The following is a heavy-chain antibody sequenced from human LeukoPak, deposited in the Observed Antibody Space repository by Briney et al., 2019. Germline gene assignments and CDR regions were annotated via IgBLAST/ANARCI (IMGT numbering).Heavy chain of an antibody. CDR1: GFTFSSYS. V-gene: IGHV3-48*02. CDR2: ISSSISVI. D-gene: IGHD2-15*01. J-gene: IGHJ3*02. CDR3: AKGICSGLYAFDI. Sequence: GGSLRLSCVASGFTFSSYSMNWVRQAPGKGLEWVSYISSSISVIYYADSVKGRFTISRDNAKNSLYLQMNSLRDEDTAVYYCAKGICSGLYAFDIWGQGTMVTVSS.